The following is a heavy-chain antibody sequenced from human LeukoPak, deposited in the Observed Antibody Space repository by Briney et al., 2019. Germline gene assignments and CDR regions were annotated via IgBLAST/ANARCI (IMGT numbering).Heavy chain of an antibody. CDR1: GASISSYY. Sequence: SETLSLTCTVSGASISSYYWGWIRQPPGKGLEWIGSIYYSGSTYYNPSLKSRVTISVDTSKNQFSLKLSSVTAADTAVYYCARDPDLFWGQGTLVTVSS. CDR3: ARDPDLF. V-gene: IGHV4-39*02. CDR2: IYYSGST. J-gene: IGHJ4*02.